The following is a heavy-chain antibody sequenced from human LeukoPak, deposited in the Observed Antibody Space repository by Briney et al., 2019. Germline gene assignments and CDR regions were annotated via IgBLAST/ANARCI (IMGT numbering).Heavy chain of an antibody. CDR1: GYTFTSYD. V-gene: IGHV1-8*01. CDR3: ARGPNDIYYYYMDV. Sequence: ASVKVSCKASGYTFTSYDINWVRQATGQGLEWMGWMNPNSGNTGYAQKFQGRVTMTRNTSISTAYMELSSLRSEDTAVYYCARGPNDIYYYYMDVWGKGTTVTVSS. D-gene: IGHD3-9*01. J-gene: IGHJ6*03. CDR2: MNPNSGNT.